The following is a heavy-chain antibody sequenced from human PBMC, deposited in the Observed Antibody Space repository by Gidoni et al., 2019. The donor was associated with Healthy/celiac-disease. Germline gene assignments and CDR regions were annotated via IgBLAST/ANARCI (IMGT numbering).Heavy chain of an antibody. CDR2: IYYSGST. Sequence: QVQLQESGPGLVKPSEPLSLTCTVSGGSVRSGSYYWGWIRQPPGKGLEWIGYIYYSGSTNYNPSLKSRVTISVDTSKNQFSLKLSSVTAADTAVYYCARDRSDILTGYYTYYFDYWGQGTLVTVSS. CDR3: ARDRSDILTGYYTYYFDY. D-gene: IGHD3-9*01. J-gene: IGHJ4*02. V-gene: IGHV4-61*01. CDR1: GGSVRSGSYY.